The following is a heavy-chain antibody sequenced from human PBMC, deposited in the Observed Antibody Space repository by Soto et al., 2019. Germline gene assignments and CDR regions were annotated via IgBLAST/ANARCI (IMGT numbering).Heavy chain of an antibody. V-gene: IGHV4-39*01. CDR2: IYYVGTT. J-gene: IGHJ4*02. Sequence: SETLSLTCTVSGVSIRGSSFYWGWIRQSPEKGLEWIGSIYYVGTTYYNPTLKSRVTISVDTSKNQLSLRLTSVTAADTAINYCATLIRGVISGDFDYWGQGTRVTVSS. CDR1: GVSIRGSSFY. D-gene: IGHD3-10*01. CDR3: ATLIRGVISGDFDY.